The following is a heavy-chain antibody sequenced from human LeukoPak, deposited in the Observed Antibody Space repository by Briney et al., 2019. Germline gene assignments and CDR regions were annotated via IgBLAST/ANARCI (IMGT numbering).Heavy chain of an antibody. CDR2: IYYSGST. J-gene: IGHJ5*02. D-gene: IGHD2-15*01. CDR1: GGSISTSNYY. V-gene: IGHV4-39*07. CDR3: AKSKEDCCGSFDP. Sequence: SETLSLTCTVSGGSISTSNYYWGWIRQPPGKGLEWIGNIYYSGSTYYNPSLKSRVTISVDTSKNQISLKMTSVTAADTAVYYCAKSKEDCCGSFDPWGQGTLVTVSS.